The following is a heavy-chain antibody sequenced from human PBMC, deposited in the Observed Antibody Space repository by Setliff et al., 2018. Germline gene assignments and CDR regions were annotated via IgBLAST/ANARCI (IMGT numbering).Heavy chain of an antibody. V-gene: IGHV4-59*01. D-gene: IGHD6-6*01. CDR2: IYYSGT. CDR1: SASRSINTYY. Sequence: PSETLSLTCTVSSASRSINTYYWSWTRQPPGKGLDWVGNIYYSGTNYSPSLKSRGTISVDTSKHQISLKLNSVTAADTAVYYCAGGTIVAPGGYFYYMDVWDKGATVTVSS. J-gene: IGHJ6*03. CDR3: AGGTIVAPGGYFYYMDV.